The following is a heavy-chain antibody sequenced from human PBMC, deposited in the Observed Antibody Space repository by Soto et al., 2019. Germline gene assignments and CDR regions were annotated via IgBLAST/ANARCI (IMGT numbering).Heavy chain of an antibody. CDR2: IWYDGSNK. Sequence: QVQLVESGGGVVQPGRSLRLSCAVSGFTSSSYGMHWVRQAPGKGLEWVAVIWYDGSNKYYADSVTGRFIISRDDSKNTLSLQMNSLRAEDTAVYYCARDSAWLFDSWGQGTLVTVSS. D-gene: IGHD5-12*01. CDR3: ARDSAWLFDS. CDR1: GFTSSSYG. J-gene: IGHJ4*02. V-gene: IGHV3-33*01.